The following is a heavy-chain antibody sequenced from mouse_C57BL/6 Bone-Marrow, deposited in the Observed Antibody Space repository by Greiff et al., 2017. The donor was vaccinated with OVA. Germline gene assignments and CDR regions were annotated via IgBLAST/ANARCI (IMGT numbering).Heavy chain of an antibody. V-gene: IGHV1-64*01. CDR1: GYTFTSYW. CDR2: IHPNSGST. CDR3: ARRGIPYYFDY. Sequence: VQLQQSGAELVKPGASVKLSCKASGYTFTSYWMHWVKQRPGQGLEWIGMIHPNSGSTNYNEKFKSKATLTVDKSSSTAYMQLSSLTSEDSAVYYCARRGIPYYFDYWGQGTTLTVSS. J-gene: IGHJ2*01.